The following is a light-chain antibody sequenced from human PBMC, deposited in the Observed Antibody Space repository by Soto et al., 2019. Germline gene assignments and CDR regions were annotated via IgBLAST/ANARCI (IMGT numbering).Light chain of an antibody. CDR1: SSNIGSNT. Sequence: QSVLTQPPSTSGTPGQRVSMSCSGSSSNIGSNTVNWYQQLPGTAPKLLIYSNDQRPSGVPDRFSGSKSGISASLAINELQSEDDAHYYCGGWEESRKVFVFGSGTKVTVL. CDR3: GGWEESRKVFV. CDR2: SND. J-gene: IGLJ1*01. V-gene: IGLV1-44*01.